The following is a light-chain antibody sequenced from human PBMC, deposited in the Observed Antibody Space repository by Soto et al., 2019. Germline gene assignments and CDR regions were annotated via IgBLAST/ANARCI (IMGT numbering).Light chain of an antibody. V-gene: IGLV1-44*01. Sequence: QSVLTQPPSASGTPGQRGPISCSGSSSNIGSKSVNWYQQLPGTAPKLLILNNSQRPSWVPERFSGSKSGTSASLAISGLQSEDEADYYCAAWDDSLRGQVFGGGTKLTVL. CDR1: SSNIGSKS. CDR2: NNS. J-gene: IGLJ3*02. CDR3: AAWDDSLRGQV.